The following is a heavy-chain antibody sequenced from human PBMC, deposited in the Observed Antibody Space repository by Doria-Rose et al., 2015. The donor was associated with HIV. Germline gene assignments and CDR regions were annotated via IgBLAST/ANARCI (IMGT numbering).Heavy chain of an antibody. Sequence: QESGPVPVKPTETLTLTCTVSGVSLSSPGMGVSWIRQPPGKALEWLANIVSDDERSYKTSLKSRLTISRGTSKSQVALTMTDMDPVDTATYYCARIKSSRWYHKYYFDFWGQGTLVIVSA. CDR3: ARIKSSRWYHKYYFDF. CDR1: GVSLSSPGMG. V-gene: IGHV2-26*01. CDR2: IVSDDER. J-gene: IGHJ4*02. D-gene: IGHD6-13*01.